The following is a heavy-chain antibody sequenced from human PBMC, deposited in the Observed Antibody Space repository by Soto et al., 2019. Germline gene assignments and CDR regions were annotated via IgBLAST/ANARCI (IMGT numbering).Heavy chain of an antibody. CDR3: ANYYYDSSGPI. CDR1: GFTFSSYA. Sequence: GSLRLSCAASGFTFSSYAMHWVRQAPGKGLEWVAVISYDGSNKYYADSVKGRFTISRDNSKNTLYLQMNSLRAEDTAVYYCANYYYDSSGPIWGQGAMVTVSS. D-gene: IGHD3-22*01. V-gene: IGHV3-30-3*01. CDR2: ISYDGSNK. J-gene: IGHJ3*02.